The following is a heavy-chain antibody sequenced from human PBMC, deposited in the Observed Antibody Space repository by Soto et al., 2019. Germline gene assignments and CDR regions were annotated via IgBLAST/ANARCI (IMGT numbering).Heavy chain of an antibody. J-gene: IGHJ4*02. CDR1: RGRVSSKSAA. V-gene: IGHV6-1*01. Sequence: QTPSLPRGVSRGRVSSKSAALKWIMQSPSRGLEWLGRTYYRSKWYNDYAVSVKSRITINPDTSKNQFSLQLNSVTPEDTAVYYCARGRSTRVDYWGQGTLVTVSS. CDR2: TYYRSKWYN. CDR3: ARGRSTRVDY. D-gene: IGHD2-2*01.